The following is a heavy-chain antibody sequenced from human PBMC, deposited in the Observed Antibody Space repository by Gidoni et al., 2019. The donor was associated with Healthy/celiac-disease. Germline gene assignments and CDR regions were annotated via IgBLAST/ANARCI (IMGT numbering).Heavy chain of an antibody. D-gene: IGHD2-21*01. CDR2: ISGSGGST. CDR3: AKGSRAYCGGDCYADY. V-gene: IGHV3-23*01. J-gene: IGHJ4*02. Sequence: EVQLLESGGGLVQPGGSLRLSCAASGFPFSSYAMSWVRQAPGKGLEWVSAISGSGGSTYYADSVKGRFTISRDNSKNTLYLQMNSLRAEDTAVYYCAKGSRAYCGGDCYADYWGQGTLVTVSS. CDR1: GFPFSSYA.